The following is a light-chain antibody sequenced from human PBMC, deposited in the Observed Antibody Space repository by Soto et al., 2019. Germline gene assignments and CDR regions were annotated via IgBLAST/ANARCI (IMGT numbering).Light chain of an antibody. CDR2: DIS. V-gene: IGKV1-33*01. J-gene: IGKJ2*01. CDR1: QVINNY. CDR3: QQYETRPYT. Sequence: DIQMPQSASSLSASVGDRVTITCQASQVINNYLNWYQQKPGKAPKLLIYDISTLEIGVPTRFDGGRSGTDLTLTLTGLQPEDCATYFCQQYETRPYTFGRGTKLEL.